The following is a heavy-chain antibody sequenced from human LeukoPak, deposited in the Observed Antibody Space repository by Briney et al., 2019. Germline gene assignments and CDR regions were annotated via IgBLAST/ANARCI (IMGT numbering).Heavy chain of an antibody. Sequence: GGSLRLSCSASRFTINSNYRSWVRQAPGKGLEWVSVIYSGGSTYYADSAKGRFTISRDKSKNTLYLQMNSLRAEDTAVYYCARGMTTELPFDRWGQGTLVTVSS. V-gene: IGHV3-66*01. CDR2: IYSGGST. CDR3: ARGMTTELPFDR. D-gene: IGHD4-11*01. CDR1: RFTINSNY. J-gene: IGHJ5*02.